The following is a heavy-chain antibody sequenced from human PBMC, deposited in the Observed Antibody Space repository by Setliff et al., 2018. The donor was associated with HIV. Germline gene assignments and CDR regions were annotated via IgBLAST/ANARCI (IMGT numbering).Heavy chain of an antibody. Sequence: ASVKVSCKASGYNFINNDINWVRQATGQGLEWMGWMNPNSGNSGYAQKFQGRVTMTRSTSFSTAYMELSNLTSEDTAKYYCARGVVDVGVVAATGVFDSWGQGTLVTSPQ. D-gene: IGHD2-15*01. CDR3: ARGVVDVGVVAATGVFDS. CDR2: MNPNSGNS. CDR1: GYNFINND. V-gene: IGHV1-8*02. J-gene: IGHJ4*02.